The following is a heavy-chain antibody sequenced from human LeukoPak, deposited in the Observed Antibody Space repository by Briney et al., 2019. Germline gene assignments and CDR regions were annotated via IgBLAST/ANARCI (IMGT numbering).Heavy chain of an antibody. CDR1: GYTFTGYY. V-gene: IGHV1-2*04. J-gene: IGHJ4*02. Sequence: GASVNVSCKASGYTFTGYYMHWVRQAPGQGLEWMGWINPNSGGTNYAQQFQGWVTLTRDTSTSTAYLDLSRLKSNDTAVYYCARGYSSMFIDNWGQGTLVSVSS. D-gene: IGHD2-2*01. CDR3: ARGYSSMFIDN. CDR2: INPNSGGT.